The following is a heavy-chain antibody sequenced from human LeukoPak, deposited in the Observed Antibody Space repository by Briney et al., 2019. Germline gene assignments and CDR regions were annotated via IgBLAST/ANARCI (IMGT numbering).Heavy chain of an antibody. V-gene: IGHV3-30*02. Sequence: GGSLRLSCEASGFIFSDYGMHWVRQAPGKGLEWVTFIRYDGSNKYYADSVKGRFTMSRDNSKNTLYLQMDSLRAEDTAVYYCARVKGEGAHFDYWGQGTLVTVSS. J-gene: IGHJ4*02. CDR2: IRYDGSNK. CDR3: ARVKGEGAHFDY. CDR1: GFIFSDYG. D-gene: IGHD1-26*01.